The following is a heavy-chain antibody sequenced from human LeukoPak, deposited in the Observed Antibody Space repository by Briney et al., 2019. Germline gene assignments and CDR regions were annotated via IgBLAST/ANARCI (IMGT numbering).Heavy chain of an antibody. CDR3: ARDDYHHGRDGYNRAY. CDR2: ISYDGSNK. Sequence: PGRSLRLSCAASGFTFSSYAMHWVRQAPGKGLEWVAVISYDGSNKYYADSVKGRFTISRDNSKNTLYLQMNSLRAEDTAVYYCARDDYHHGRDGYNRAYWGQGTLVTVSS. CDR1: GFTFSSYA. V-gene: IGHV3-30-3*01. J-gene: IGHJ4*02. D-gene: IGHD5-24*01.